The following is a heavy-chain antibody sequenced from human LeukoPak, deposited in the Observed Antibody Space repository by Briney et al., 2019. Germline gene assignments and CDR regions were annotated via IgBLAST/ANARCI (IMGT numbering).Heavy chain of an antibody. CDR1: GGSISSSSYY. CDR2: IYYSGST. V-gene: IGHV4-39*07. CDR3: ARDRSRIAARYSGMDV. J-gene: IGHJ6*04. Sequence: SETLSLTCTVSGGSISSSSYYWGWIRQPPGKGLEWIGSIYYSGSTYYNPSLKSRVTISVDTSKNQFSLKLSSVTAADTAVYYCARDRSRIAARYSGMDVWGKGTTVTVSS. D-gene: IGHD6-13*01.